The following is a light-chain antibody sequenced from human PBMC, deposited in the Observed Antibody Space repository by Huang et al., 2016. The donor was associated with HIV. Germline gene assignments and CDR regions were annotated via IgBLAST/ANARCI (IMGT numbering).Light chain of an antibody. J-gene: IGKJ4*01. V-gene: IGKV3-20*01. CDR1: QSIRSNY. CDR2: GAS. Sequence: EIVLTQSPGTLSLSPGERATLSCRASQSIRSNYLAWYQQKPGQAPRLLIYGASSRAAGIPDRLSGSGSGTEFILSISRLEPEDFAVYYCQQYGSSELTFGGGTRLEIK. CDR3: QQYGSSELT.